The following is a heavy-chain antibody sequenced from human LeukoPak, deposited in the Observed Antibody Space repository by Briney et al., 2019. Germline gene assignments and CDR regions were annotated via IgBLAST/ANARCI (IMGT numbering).Heavy chain of an antibody. V-gene: IGHV1-24*01. J-gene: IGHJ4*02. CDR3: VTGFTTMAVDYFDY. Sequence: ASVKVSCKVSGKTLSDLSIHWLRQPPGKGLEWLGGSDPEDGERIYAQMFQGRVAMTEDTSIDTAYMELSSLRSEDTAVYYCVTGFTTMAVDYFDYWGQGTLVTVSP. D-gene: IGHD5-18*01. CDR2: SDPEDGER. CDR1: GKTLSDLS.